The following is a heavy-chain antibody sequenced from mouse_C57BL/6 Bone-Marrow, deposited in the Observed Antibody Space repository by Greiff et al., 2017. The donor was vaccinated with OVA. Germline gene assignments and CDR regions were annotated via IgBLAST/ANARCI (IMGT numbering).Heavy chain of an antibody. CDR1: GYSFTGYY. J-gene: IGHJ2*01. V-gene: IGHV1-42*01. CDR2: INPSTGGT. Sequence: VQLKESGPELVKPGASVKISCKASGYSFTGYYMNWVKQSPEKSLEWIGEINPSTGGTTYNQKFKAKATLTVDKSSSTAYMQLKSLTSEDSAVYYCARRLLRRDFDYWGQGTTLTVSS. D-gene: IGHD1-1*01. CDR3: ARRLLRRDFDY.